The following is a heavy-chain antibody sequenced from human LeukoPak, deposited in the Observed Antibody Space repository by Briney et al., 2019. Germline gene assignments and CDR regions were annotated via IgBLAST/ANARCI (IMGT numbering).Heavy chain of an antibody. CDR1: GFTFSS. V-gene: IGHV3-48*04. CDR2: ISSSSSTI. Sequence: PGGSLRLSCAASGFTFSSMNWVRQAPGKGLEWVSYISSSSSTIYYADSVKGRFTISRDNAKNSLYLQMNSLRAEDTAVYYCARTAYYYDSSGYDDAFDIWGQGTMVTVSS. J-gene: IGHJ3*02. D-gene: IGHD3-22*01. CDR3: ARTAYYYDSSGYDDAFDI.